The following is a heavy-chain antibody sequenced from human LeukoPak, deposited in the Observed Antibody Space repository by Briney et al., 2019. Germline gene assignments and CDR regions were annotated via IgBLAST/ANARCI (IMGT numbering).Heavy chain of an antibody. CDR3: ASTANWGSYYFDY. CDR2: IFHTGDT. CDR1: GYSISSGYY. Sequence: SETLSLTCSVSGYSISSGYYWGWIRQPPGQGLEGIGNIFHTGDTQYNPSLQSRVTLSVDTSKNQFSLNLHSVTAADTAVYYCASTANWGSYYFDYWGQGTLVTVSS. J-gene: IGHJ4*02. D-gene: IGHD3-16*01. V-gene: IGHV4-38-2*02.